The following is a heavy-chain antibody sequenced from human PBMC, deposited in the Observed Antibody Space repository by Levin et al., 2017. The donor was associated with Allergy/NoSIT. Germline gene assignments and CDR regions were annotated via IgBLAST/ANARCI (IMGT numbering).Heavy chain of an antibody. D-gene: IGHD2-15*01. V-gene: IGHV4-39*07. CDR2: IYYSGIA. CDR3: ARELGRSGYFDY. J-gene: IGHJ4*02. CDR1: GDSIRSSNYY. Sequence: SPTLSLTCPVSGDSIRSSNYYWGWIRQPPGKGLEWIGCIYYSGIADYSPSLKSRVTFSVDTSKNQFSLKLTSVTAADTAVYYCARELGRSGYFDYWGQGTLATVSS.